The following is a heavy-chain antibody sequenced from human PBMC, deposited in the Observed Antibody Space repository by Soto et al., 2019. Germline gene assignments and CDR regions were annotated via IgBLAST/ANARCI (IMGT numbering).Heavy chain of an antibody. CDR2: INHSGNT. CDR3: SSSGPAVLNGCYYPDMDV. V-gene: IGHV4-34*01. Sequence: SETMSLTCFIYGGSFSGYYWSWIRQPPGKGLEWIGEINHSGNTNYNPTLKSRVTISVDTSNNQFSLKLNSETAADTAVYDCSSSGPAVLNGCYYPDMDVWGQGTTVTVSS. J-gene: IGHJ6*02. D-gene: IGHD2-2*01. CDR1: GGSFSGYY.